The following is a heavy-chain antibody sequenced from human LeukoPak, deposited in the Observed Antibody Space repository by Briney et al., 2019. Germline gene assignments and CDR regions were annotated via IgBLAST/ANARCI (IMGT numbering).Heavy chain of an antibody. CDR1: GGSISSYY. V-gene: IGHV4-59*01. Sequence: SESLSLTCTVSGGSISSYYWSWIRQPPGKGLEWIGYIYYSGSTNYNPSLKSRVTISVDTSKNQFSLKLSSVTAADTAVYYCARSHSVWTSFDYWGQGTLVSVSA. CDR3: ARSHSVWTSFDY. CDR2: IYYSGST. D-gene: IGHD3/OR15-3a*01. J-gene: IGHJ4*02.